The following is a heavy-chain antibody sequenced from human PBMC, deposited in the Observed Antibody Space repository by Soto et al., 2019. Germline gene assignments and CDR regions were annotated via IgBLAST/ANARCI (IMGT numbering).Heavy chain of an antibody. Sequence: GGSLRLSCAASGFTFSDHYMDWVRQAPGKGLEWVGRTRNKANSYTTEYAASVKGRFTISRDDSKNSLYLQMNSLKTEDTAVYYCARDLAYYDYIWGSFNYYYMDVWGKGTTVTVSS. CDR3: ARDLAYYDYIWGSFNYYYMDV. J-gene: IGHJ6*03. CDR2: TRNKANSYTT. V-gene: IGHV3-72*01. D-gene: IGHD3-16*01. CDR1: GFTFSDHY.